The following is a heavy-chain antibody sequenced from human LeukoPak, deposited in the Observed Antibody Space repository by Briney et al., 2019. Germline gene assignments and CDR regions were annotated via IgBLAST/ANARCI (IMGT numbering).Heavy chain of an antibody. D-gene: IGHD3-22*01. CDR3: ARARSGYYDSSGYQAVYYYYYMDV. J-gene: IGHJ6*03. CDR1: GGSISSYY. V-gene: IGHV4-4*07. Sequence: PSETLSLTCTVSGGSISSYYWSWIRQSAGKGLEWIGRIYTSGSTNYNPSLKSRVTISVDKSKNQFSLKLSSVTAADTAVYYCARARSGYYDSSGYQAVYYYYYMDVWGKGTTVTVSS. CDR2: IYTSGST.